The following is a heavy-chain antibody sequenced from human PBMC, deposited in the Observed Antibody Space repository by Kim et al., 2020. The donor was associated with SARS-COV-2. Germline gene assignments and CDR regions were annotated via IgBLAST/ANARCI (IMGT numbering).Heavy chain of an antibody. V-gene: IGHV3-23*01. CDR1: GFTFSSYA. CDR2: ISGSGGST. D-gene: IGHD3-22*01. CDR3: AKADYDSSGYFG. J-gene: IGHJ3*01. Sequence: GGSLRLSCAASGFTFSSYAMSWVRQAPGKGLEWVSAISGSGGSTYYADSVKGRFTISRDNSKNTLYLQMNSLRAEDTVVYYCAKADYDSSGYFGWGQGTMVTVSS.